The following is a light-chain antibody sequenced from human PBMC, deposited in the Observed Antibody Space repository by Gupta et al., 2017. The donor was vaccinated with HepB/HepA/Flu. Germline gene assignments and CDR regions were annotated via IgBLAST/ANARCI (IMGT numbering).Light chain of an antibody. CDR2: GNS. V-gene: IGLV1-40*01. CDR1: SSNIGAGYD. CDR3: QAYDSSLSV. J-gene: IGLJ2*01. Sequence: QSVLPQPPSVSGAPGQRVTISCTGSSSNIGAGYDVHWYQQLPATAPKLLIYGNSKRPAGVPDRFSGSKSGTSASLAITGLQAEDEDDYYCQAYDSSLSVFGGGTKLTVL.